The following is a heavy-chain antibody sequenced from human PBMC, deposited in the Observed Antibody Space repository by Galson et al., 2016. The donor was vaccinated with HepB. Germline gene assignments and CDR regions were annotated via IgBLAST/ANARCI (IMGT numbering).Heavy chain of an antibody. CDR2: MFTSGNS. CDR3: AVWFGDVNY. CDR1: GGSISSGSYF. V-gene: IGHV4-61*02. J-gene: IGHJ4*02. D-gene: IGHD3-10*01. Sequence: TLSLTCTVSGGSISSGSYFCNWIRQPAGKGLEWIGSMFTSGNSNYNPSLKSRVTISLDTSKNQFFLKMSSVTAADTALYYCAVWFGDVNYWGQGILVTVSS.